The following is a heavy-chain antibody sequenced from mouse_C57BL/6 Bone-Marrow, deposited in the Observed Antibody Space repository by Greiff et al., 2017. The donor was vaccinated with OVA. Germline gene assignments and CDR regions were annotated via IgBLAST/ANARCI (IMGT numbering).Heavy chain of an antibody. CDR2: ISSGGSYT. CDR3: ARLGLRLDV. Sequence: EVKLVESGGDLVKPGGSLKLSCAASGFTFSSYGMSWVRQTPDKRLEWVATISSGGSYTYYPDSVKGRFTISRDNAKNTLYLQMSSLKSEDTAMYYCARLGLRLDVWGTGTTVTVSS. D-gene: IGHD1-2*01. V-gene: IGHV5-6*01. J-gene: IGHJ1*03. CDR1: GFTFSSYG.